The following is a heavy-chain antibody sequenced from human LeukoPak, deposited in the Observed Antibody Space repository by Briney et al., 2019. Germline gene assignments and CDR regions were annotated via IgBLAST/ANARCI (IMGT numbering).Heavy chain of an antibody. CDR1: VYTFTRYY. J-gene: IGHJ4*02. D-gene: IGHD2-8*01. Sequence: ASVTVSCTASVYTFTRYYMHWVRQAPGQGLEWMGWINPNSGGTNYAQKFQGRVTMTRDTSISTAYRELSRLRSDDTAVYYCARDLPVPMVYATRPTDDYWGQGTLVTVSS. V-gene: IGHV1-2*02. CDR2: INPNSGGT. CDR3: ARDLPVPMVYATRPTDDY.